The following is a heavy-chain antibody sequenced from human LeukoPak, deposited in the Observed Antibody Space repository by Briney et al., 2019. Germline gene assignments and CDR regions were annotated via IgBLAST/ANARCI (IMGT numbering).Heavy chain of an antibody. J-gene: IGHJ4*02. Sequence: PSETLSLTCTVSGGSISTNSYYWGWIRQPPGKGLEWIGTIYYSGSTSYNPSLKSRVTISLDKSKNQFSLKLTSVTAADTALYFCARAGGGTYYFDFWGQGTLVTVSS. D-gene: IGHD1-26*01. CDR2: IYYSGST. CDR1: GGSISTNSYY. V-gene: IGHV4-39*07. CDR3: ARAGGGTYYFDF.